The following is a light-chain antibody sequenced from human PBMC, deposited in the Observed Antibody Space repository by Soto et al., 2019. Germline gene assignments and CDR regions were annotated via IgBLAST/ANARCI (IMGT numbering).Light chain of an antibody. V-gene: IGKV3-11*01. CDR3: QQRSNWPLLIT. CDR2: DAS. CDR1: QSVSSY. Sequence: EIVLTQSPATLSLPPGERATLSCRASQSVSSYLAWYQQKPGQAPRLLIYDASNRATGIPARFSGSGSGTDFTLTISSLEPEDFAVYYCQQRSNWPLLITFGQGTRLEIK. J-gene: IGKJ5*01.